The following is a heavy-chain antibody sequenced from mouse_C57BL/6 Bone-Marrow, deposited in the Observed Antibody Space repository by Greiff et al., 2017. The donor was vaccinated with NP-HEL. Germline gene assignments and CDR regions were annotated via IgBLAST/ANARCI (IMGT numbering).Heavy chain of an antibody. J-gene: IGHJ1*03. D-gene: IGHD1-1*01. V-gene: IGHV14-4*01. Sequence: EVQLQQSGAELVRPGASVKLSCTASGFNIKDDYMHWVKQRPEQGLEWIGWIDPENGDTEYASKFQGKATITADTSSNTAYLQLSSLTSDDTAVYYCTTITTVVATPYWYFDVWGTGTTVTVSS. CDR2: IDPENGDT. CDR1: GFNIKDDY. CDR3: TTITTVVATPYWYFDV.